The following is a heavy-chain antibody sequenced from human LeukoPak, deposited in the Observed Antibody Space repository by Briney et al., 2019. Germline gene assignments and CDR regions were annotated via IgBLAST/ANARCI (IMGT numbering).Heavy chain of an antibody. Sequence: PGGSLRLSCAASGFTFSSYAMSWVRQAPGKGLEWVSAISGSGSSTYYADSGKGRFTISRDNSKNTLYLQMNSLRAEDTAVYYCAKDRGGSYPSANFDYWGQGTLVTVSS. D-gene: IGHD1-26*01. J-gene: IGHJ4*02. V-gene: IGHV3-23*01. CDR2: ISGSGSST. CDR1: GFTFSSYA. CDR3: AKDRGGSYPSANFDY.